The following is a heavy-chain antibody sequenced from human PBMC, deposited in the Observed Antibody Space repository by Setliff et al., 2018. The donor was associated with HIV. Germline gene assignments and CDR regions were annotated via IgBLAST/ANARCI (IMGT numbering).Heavy chain of an antibody. V-gene: IGHV4-59*11. CDR3: TRGPEGVAGGDY. CDR1: GDSISSHY. Sequence: SETLSLTCTVSGDSISSHYWNWIRQPPGKALEWIGYIYYSGSTNYNPSFKSRVTISVDRSKSQFSLKLSSVTAADTAIYYCTRGPEGVAGGDYWGQGTLVTVSS. D-gene: IGHD3-3*01. J-gene: IGHJ4*02. CDR2: IYYSGST.